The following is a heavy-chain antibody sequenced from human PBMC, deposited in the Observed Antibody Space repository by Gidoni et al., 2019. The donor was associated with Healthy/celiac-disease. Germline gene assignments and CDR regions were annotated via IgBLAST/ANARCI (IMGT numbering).Heavy chain of an antibody. D-gene: IGHD3-9*01. CDR1: VGSFSGYY. CDR3: ARSPMKILTGYYPGDAFDI. J-gene: IGHJ3*02. Sequence: QVQLQQWGAGLLKPSETLSLTCAVYVGSFSGYYWSWIRQPPGKGLEWIGEINHSGSTNYNPSLKSRVTISVDTSKNQFSLKLSSVTAADTAVYYCARSPMKILTGYYPGDAFDIWGQGTMVTVSS. CDR2: INHSGST. V-gene: IGHV4-34*01.